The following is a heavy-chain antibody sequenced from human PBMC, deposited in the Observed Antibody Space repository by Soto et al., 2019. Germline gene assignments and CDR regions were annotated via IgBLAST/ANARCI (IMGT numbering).Heavy chain of an antibody. CDR1: VCTFTSHG. V-gene: IGHV1-18*01. D-gene: IGHD1-20*01. CDR2: ISTSTGNT. Sequence: GXSVKGSCRASVCTFTSHGVNWVRQAPGQGLEWMGWISTSTGNTKYAQKFQGRVTMTTDTSTSTAYMELRSLRSDDTPVYYCARENNWELSSWFDLWGQGSMVTVSS. J-gene: IGHJ5*02. CDR3: ARENNWELSSWFDL.